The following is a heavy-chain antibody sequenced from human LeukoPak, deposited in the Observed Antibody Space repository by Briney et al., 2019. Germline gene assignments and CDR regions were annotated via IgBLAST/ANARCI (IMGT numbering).Heavy chain of an antibody. D-gene: IGHD3-22*01. Sequence: ASVKVSCKASGGTFSSSSISWVRQAPGQGLEWMGGIIPIFGTANYAQKFQGRVTITADESTSTAYMELSSLRSEDTAVYYCARRPLYDSSGYSLPYDYWGQGTLVTVSS. V-gene: IGHV1-69*13. J-gene: IGHJ4*02. CDR2: IIPIFGTA. CDR1: GGTFSSSS. CDR3: ARRPLYDSSGYSLPYDY.